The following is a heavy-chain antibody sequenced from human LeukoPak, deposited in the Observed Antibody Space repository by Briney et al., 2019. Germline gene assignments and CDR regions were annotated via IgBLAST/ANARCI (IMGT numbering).Heavy chain of an antibody. CDR2: IYYSGST. CDR1: GGSISSYY. Sequence: SETLSLTCTVSGGSISSYYWSWIRQPPGKGLEWIGYIYYSGSTNYNPSLKSRVTISVDTSKNQFSLKLSSVTAADTAVYYCTRDLVAAAPHNDAFDIWGQGTMVTVSS. CDR3: TRDLVAAAPHNDAFDI. V-gene: IGHV4-59*01. J-gene: IGHJ3*02. D-gene: IGHD6-13*01.